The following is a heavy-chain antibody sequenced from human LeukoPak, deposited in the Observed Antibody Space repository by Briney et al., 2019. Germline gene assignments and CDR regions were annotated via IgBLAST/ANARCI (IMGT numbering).Heavy chain of an antibody. Sequence: PSQTLSLTCTVSGGSISSGGYYWSWIRQPPGKGLEWIGYIYHSGSTYYNPSLKSRVTISVDRSKNQFSLKLSSVTAADTAVYYCARERGFWSGYMVGEFDPWGQGTLVTVSS. J-gene: IGHJ5*02. V-gene: IGHV4-30-2*01. CDR3: ARERGFWSGYMVGEFDP. D-gene: IGHD3-3*01. CDR2: IYHSGST. CDR1: GGSISSGGYY.